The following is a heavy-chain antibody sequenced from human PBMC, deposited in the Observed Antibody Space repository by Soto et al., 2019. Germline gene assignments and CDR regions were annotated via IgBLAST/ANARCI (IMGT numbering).Heavy chain of an antibody. V-gene: IGHV3-11*06. J-gene: IGHJ6*02. D-gene: IGHD4-17*01. CDR3: ARDLPAVEYGDFYYYYGMDV. CDR1: GFTFSDYY. CDR2: ISSSSSYT. Sequence: GGSLRLSCAASGFTFSDYYMSWIRQAPGKGLEWVSYISSSSSYTNYADSVKGRFTISRDNAKNSLYLQMNSLRAEDTAVYYCARDLPAVEYGDFYYYYGMDVWGQGTTVTVSS.